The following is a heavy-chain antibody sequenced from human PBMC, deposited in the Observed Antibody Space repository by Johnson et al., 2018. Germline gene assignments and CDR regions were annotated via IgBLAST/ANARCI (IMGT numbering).Heavy chain of an antibody. V-gene: IGHV3-21*01. CDR1: GFTFSSYS. CDR3: AREGEGSQAVDI. D-gene: IGHD3-16*01. J-gene: IGHJ3*02. CDR2: ISSSSSYI. Sequence: VQLVESGGGLVQPGGSLRLSCAASGFTFSSYSMNWVRQAPGKGLEWVSSISSSSSYIYYADSVKGRFTISRDNAKNSLYLQMNSLRAEDTAVYYCAREGEGSQAVDIWGQGTMVTVSS.